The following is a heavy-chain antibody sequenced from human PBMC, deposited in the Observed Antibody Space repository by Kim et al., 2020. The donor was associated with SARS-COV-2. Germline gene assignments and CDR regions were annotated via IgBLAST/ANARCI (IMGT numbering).Heavy chain of an antibody. J-gene: IGHJ5*02. Sequence: NPSLKSRVTISVDTSKNQFSLKLSSVTAADTAVYYCARENNYYDNNWFDPWGQGTLVTVSS. CDR3: ARENNYYDNNWFDP. D-gene: IGHD3-22*01. V-gene: IGHV4-31*02.